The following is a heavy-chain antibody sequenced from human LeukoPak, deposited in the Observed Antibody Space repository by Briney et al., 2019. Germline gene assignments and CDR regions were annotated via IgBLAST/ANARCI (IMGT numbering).Heavy chain of an antibody. Sequence: PSETLSLTCAVSGYSISSGYYWGWIRQPPGKGLEWIGSIYHSGSTYYNPSLKSRVTISVDTSKNQFSLKLSSVTAADTAVYYCARAVLLWFGEPPGWFDPWGQEPWSPSPQ. CDR2: IYHSGST. D-gene: IGHD3-10*01. V-gene: IGHV4-38-2*01. CDR1: GYSISSGYY. CDR3: ARAVLLWFGEPPGWFDP. J-gene: IGHJ5*02.